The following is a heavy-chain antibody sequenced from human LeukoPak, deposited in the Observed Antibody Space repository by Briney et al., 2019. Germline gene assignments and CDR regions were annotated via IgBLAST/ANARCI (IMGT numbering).Heavy chain of an antibody. CDR2: INPSGGST. V-gene: IGHV1-46*01. CDR1: GYTFTNYF. CDR3: ARQGTYSSAIGMGY. J-gene: IGHJ4*02. D-gene: IGHD6-19*01. Sequence: ASVKVSCKASGYTFTNYFIHWVRQAPGQGLEWVGIINPSGGSTNYAQKFQGRVTMTRDTSTRTVYMEVNSLRSEDTAVYYCARQGTYSSAIGMGYWGQGTLVTVSS.